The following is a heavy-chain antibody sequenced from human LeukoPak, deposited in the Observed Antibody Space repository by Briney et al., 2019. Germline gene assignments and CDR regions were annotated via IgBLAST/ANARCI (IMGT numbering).Heavy chain of an antibody. Sequence: GRSLRLSCAASGFTFSSYAMHWVRQAPGKGLEWVALISFDGSQKYYADSVKGRFTISRDNSKSTVYLQMNSLRVEDAAVYYCSKDLTSDFGGDLDPWGQGTLVTVSS. J-gene: IGHJ5*02. CDR3: SKDLTSDFGGDLDP. D-gene: IGHD3-10*01. CDR1: GFTFSSYA. V-gene: IGHV3-30*04. CDR2: ISFDGSQK.